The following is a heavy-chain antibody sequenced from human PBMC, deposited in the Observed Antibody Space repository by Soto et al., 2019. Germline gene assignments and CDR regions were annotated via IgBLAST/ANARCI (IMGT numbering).Heavy chain of an antibody. V-gene: IGHV4-59*01. CDR1: GGSISSYY. CDR3: ARSYGRVVRGVIIYYFDY. D-gene: IGHD3-10*01. Sequence: ETLSLTCTVSGGSISSYYWSWIRQPPGKGLEWIGYIYYSGSTNYNPSLKSRVTISVDTSKNQFSLKLSSVTAADTAVYYCARSYGRVVRGVIIYYFDYWGQGTLVTVSS. J-gene: IGHJ4*02. CDR2: IYYSGST.